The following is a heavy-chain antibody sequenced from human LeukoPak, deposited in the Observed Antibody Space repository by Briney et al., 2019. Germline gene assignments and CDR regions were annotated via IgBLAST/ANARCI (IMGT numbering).Heavy chain of an antibody. CDR3: ARDRSTDFWSGYPNYYYYGMDV. CDR2: ISSSSSTI. CDR1: GFTFSPYS. D-gene: IGHD3-3*01. Sequence: GGSLRLSCAASGFTFSPYSMNWVRQAPGKGLEWVSYISSSSSTIYYADSVKGRFTISRDNAKNSLYLQMNSLRAEDTAVYYCARDRSTDFWSGYPNYYYYGMDVWGQGTTVTVSS. V-gene: IGHV3-48*01. J-gene: IGHJ6*02.